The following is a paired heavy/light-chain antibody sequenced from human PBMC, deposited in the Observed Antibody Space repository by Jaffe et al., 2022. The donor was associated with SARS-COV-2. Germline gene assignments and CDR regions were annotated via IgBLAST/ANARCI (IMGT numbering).Heavy chain of an antibody. CDR1: GFPFGQYA. Sequence: EVKLEESGGGLVEPGRSLRLSCVTSGFPFGQYAMSWFRQAPGKGLEWIANIRSKQYGTTTEYAASVTGRVAISRDDSNSAAYLEFNSLRAEDTGVYYCLPVAVFLFDSWGQGTLVTVSS. CDR3: LPVAVFLFDS. J-gene: IGHJ4*02. D-gene: IGHD6-19*01. CDR2: IRSKQYGTTT. V-gene: IGHV3-49*03.
Light chain of an antibody. CDR3: MQSLGPPYT. J-gene: IGKJ2*01. CDR1: QSLLHRNGYTY. CDR2: MAS. V-gene: IGKV2-28*01. Sequence: DIVLTQSPRSLPVTPGEPASISCRSSQSLLHRNGYTYLDWYLQKPGQSPQLLIYMASNRASGVPGRFSGSESGTDFTLEISRVEAEDVGIYFCMQSLGPPYTFGQGTKLEIK.